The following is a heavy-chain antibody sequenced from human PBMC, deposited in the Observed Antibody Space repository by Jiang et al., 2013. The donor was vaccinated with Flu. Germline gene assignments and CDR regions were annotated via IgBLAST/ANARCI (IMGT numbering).Heavy chain of an antibody. CDR2: INPNSGGT. D-gene: IGHD3-3*01. CDR3: AREAKTRVFGVVRRLGFDP. CDR1: GYTFTGYY. Sequence: SGAEVKKPGASVKVSCKASGYTFTGYYMHWVRQAPGQGLEWMGWINPNSGGTNYAQKFQGWVTMTRDTSISTAYMELSRLRSDDTAVYYCAREAKTRVFGVVRRLGFDPWGQGTLVTVSS. J-gene: IGHJ5*02. V-gene: IGHV1-2*04.